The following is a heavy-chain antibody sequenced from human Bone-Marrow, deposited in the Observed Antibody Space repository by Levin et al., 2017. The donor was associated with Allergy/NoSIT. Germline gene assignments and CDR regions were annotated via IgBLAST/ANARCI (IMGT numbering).Heavy chain of an antibody. J-gene: IGHJ2*01. V-gene: IGHV4-30-4*08. D-gene: IGHD4-17*01. Sequence: SQTLSLTCSVSGGSVQSGNYYWSWIRQPPGKGLEWIGYVSSSGTTYYKPSLKSRLSTSLDTSKNQFSLNLTSVTAADTAVYFCARGDHYGTPYWHFDLWGRGTLVTVSS. CDR1: GGSVQSGNYY. CDR2: VSSSGTT. CDR3: ARGDHYGTPYWHFDL.